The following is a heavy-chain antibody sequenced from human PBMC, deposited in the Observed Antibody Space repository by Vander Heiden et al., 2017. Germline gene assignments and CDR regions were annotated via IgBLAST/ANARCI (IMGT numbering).Heavy chain of an antibody. CDR3: ARRGLGYSIDY. Sequence: QVQLVESGGGLVKPGGPLRLSGAASGFTFSDYYMRWSRQAPGKGLEWVSYISRGGSSIYYSDSVKGRFTISRDNAKNSLYMQMNRMRAEDTAVYYGARRGLGYSIDYWGHGTMVTVSS. V-gene: IGHV3-11*01. D-gene: IGHD5-12*01. J-gene: IGHJ4*01. CDR1: GFTFSDYY. CDR2: ISRGGSSI.